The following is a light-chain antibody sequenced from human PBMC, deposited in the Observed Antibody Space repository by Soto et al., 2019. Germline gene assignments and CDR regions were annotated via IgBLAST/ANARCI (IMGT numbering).Light chain of an antibody. CDR1: QGISSY. CDR2: AAS. V-gene: IGKV1-9*01. J-gene: IGKJ1*01. CDR3: QQLHSYPRT. Sequence: DIQLTQSPSFLCASVGDRVTITCRASQGISSYLAWYQQKPGKAPKVLISAASTLQSGVPSRFSGSGSGTEFTLTISSLQPEDSATYYCQQLHSYPRTFGQGTKVEIK.